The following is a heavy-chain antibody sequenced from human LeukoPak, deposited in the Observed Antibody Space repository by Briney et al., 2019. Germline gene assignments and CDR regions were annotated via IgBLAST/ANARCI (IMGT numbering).Heavy chain of an antibody. J-gene: IGHJ4*02. CDR3: ARVKDTAIPYYFDY. CDR1: GFTFSSYN. CDR2: IYSGGST. V-gene: IGHV3-53*01. D-gene: IGHD5-18*01. Sequence: GGSLRLSCAASGFTFSSYNMSWVRQAPGKGLEWVSVIYSGGSTYYADSVKGRFTISRDTSKNTPYLQMNSLRAEDTAVYYCARVKDTAIPYYFDYWGQGTLVTVSS.